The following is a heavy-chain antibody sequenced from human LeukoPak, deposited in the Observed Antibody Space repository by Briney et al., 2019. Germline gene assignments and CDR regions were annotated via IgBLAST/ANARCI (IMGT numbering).Heavy chain of an antibody. V-gene: IGHV3-30*18. D-gene: IGHD5-24*01. Sequence: QVQLVESGGGVVQPGRSLRLSCAPFGFTFSSYGMHWVRQAPGKGLEWVAVISYDGSSKYYADSVKGRFTISRDNSKNALYLQMNRLRAEGTAVYYCAKGGGGRWLHYFDYWGQGTLVTVSS. CDR1: GFTFSSYG. CDR2: ISYDGSSK. J-gene: IGHJ4*02. CDR3: AKGGGGRWLHYFDY.